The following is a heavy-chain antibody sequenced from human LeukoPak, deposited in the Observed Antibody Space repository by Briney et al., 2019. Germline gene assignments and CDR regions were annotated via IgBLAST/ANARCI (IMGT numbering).Heavy chain of an antibody. D-gene: IGHD3-3*01. J-gene: IGHJ4*02. Sequence: GGSLRLSCAASGFTFSSYWRSWVRQAPGKGLEWVANIKQDGSEKYYVDSVKGRFTISRDNAKNSLYLQMNSLRAEDTAVYYCARLREIPVFGVVTKSTSYFDYWGQGTLVTVSS. CDR3: ARLREIPVFGVVTKSTSYFDY. CDR1: GFTFSSYW. CDR2: IKQDGSEK. V-gene: IGHV3-7*01.